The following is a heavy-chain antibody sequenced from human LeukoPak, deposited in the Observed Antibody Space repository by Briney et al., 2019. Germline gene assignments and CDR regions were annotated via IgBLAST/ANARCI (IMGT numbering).Heavy chain of an antibody. V-gene: IGHV1-69*13. D-gene: IGHD3-9*01. J-gene: IGHJ4*02. CDR1: GGTFSNYA. CDR2: IIPIFDTA. CDR3: ARDLVGSHTSYSSGAWDY. Sequence: ASVKVSCKASGGTFSNYAISWVRQAPGQGLERMGGIIPIFDTADYAQKFQGRLTITADESTSTAYMELSSLRAEDTAVYYCARDLVGSHTSYSSGAWDYWGQGTLVTVSS.